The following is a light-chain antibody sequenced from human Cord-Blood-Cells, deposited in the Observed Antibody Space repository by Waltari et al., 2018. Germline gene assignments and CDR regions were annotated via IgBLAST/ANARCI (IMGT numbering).Light chain of an antibody. CDR1: QSVSSY. CDR3: QQRSNWPPT. CDR2: DAS. V-gene: IGKV3-11*01. J-gene: IGKJ4*01. Sequence: EIVLTQSPATLSLSPGERATLSCWASQSVSSYLAWYQQKPGQAPRLLIYDASNRATGIPARFSGSGSGTDFTLTISSLEPEDFAVYYCQQRSNWPPTFGGGTKVEIK.